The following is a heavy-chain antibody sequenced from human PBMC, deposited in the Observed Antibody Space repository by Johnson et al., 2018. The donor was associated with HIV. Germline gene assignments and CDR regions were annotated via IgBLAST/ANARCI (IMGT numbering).Heavy chain of an antibody. J-gene: IGHJ3*02. Sequence: MQLVESGGGVVQPGRSLRLSCAASGFTFSSYAMSWVRQAPGKGLEWVSAISGSGGSTYYADSAKGRFTISRDHSKNTLYLQMNSLRAEDTAVYYCARVGVDYYDRGATYQNAFDIWGQGTMVTVSS. D-gene: IGHD3-22*01. CDR1: GFTFSSYA. CDR3: ARVGVDYYDRGATYQNAFDI. V-gene: IGHV3-23*04. CDR2: ISGSGGST.